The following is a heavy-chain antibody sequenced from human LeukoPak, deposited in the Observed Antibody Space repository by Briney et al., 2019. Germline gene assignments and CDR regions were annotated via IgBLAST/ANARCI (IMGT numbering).Heavy chain of an antibody. J-gene: IGHJ6*02. V-gene: IGHV4-59*08. CDR2: INYIRTT. CDR3: ARSYSSSDHYYYYGMDV. D-gene: IGHD6-13*01. CDR1: GGSISSYY. Sequence: SETLSLTCTVSGGSISSYYWNWIRQPPGKGLEWIGYINYIRTTDYNPSLKSRVTISLDTSKNRFSLKLSSVTAADTAMYYCARSYSSSDHYYYYGMDVWGLGTTVTVSS.